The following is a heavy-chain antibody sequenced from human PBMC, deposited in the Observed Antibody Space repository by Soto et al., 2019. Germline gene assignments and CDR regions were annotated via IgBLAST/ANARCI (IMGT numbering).Heavy chain of an antibody. CDR2: IHHSGST. CDR1: GGSFNDNY. CDR3: ARVDEI. J-gene: IGHJ3*01. Sequence: LSLTCAVYGGSFNDNYWSWIRQPPGKGLEWIGEIHHSGSTKYNPSLESRVTISIDTSKTQFSLKLNSVTAADTAVYYCARVDEIWGQGTMVTVSS. V-gene: IGHV4-34*01.